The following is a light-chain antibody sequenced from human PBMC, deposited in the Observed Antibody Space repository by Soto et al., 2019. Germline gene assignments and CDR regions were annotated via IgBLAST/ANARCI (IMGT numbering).Light chain of an antibody. Sequence: IQLTQSPSSLSASVGDRVTITCRASQGINSFLAWYQQKPGKAPKLLIYAASTLQSGVPSRFSGSGSGTDFTLTISTLQPDEFATYYCQQLERYPSTFGGGIKVENK. J-gene: IGKJ4*01. CDR3: QQLERYPST. CDR2: AAS. V-gene: IGKV1-9*01. CDR1: QGINSF.